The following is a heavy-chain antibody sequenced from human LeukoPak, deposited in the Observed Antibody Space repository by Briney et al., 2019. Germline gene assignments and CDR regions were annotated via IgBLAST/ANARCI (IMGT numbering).Heavy chain of an antibody. V-gene: IGHV4-34*01. CDR1: GGSFSGYY. Sequence: SETLSLTCAVYGGSFSGYYWSWIRQPPGKGLEWIGEINHNYNPSLKSRVTISVDTSKNQFSLKLSSVTAADTAVYYCASNTRDGYNLVLDYWGKGTLVTVSS. CDR2: INH. J-gene: IGHJ4*02. CDR3: ASNTRDGYNLVLDY. D-gene: IGHD5-24*01.